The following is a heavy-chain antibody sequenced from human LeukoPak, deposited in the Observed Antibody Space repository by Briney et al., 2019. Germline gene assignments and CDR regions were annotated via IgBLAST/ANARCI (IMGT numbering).Heavy chain of an antibody. J-gene: IGHJ6*02. CDR2: IYYSGST. D-gene: IGHD6-13*01. Sequence: SETLSLTCAVSGGSISSSSYYWGWIRQPPGKGLEWIGSIYYSGSTYYNPSLKSRVTISVDTSKNQFSLKLSSVTAAGTAVYYCAGLIAAAGDYYYYYGMDVWGQGTTVTVSS. V-gene: IGHV4-39*01. CDR1: GGSISSSSYY. CDR3: AGLIAAAGDYYYYYGMDV.